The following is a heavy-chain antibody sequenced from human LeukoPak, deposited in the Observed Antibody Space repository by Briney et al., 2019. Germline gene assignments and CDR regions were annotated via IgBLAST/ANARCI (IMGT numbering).Heavy chain of an antibody. CDR3: AKQSSGWYSTPDY. CDR2: ISGGGGTT. D-gene: IGHD6-19*01. J-gene: IGHJ4*02. CDR1: GFTFTNYA. Sequence: GGSLRLSCAASGFTFTNYAMAWVRQAPGKGLEWVSVISGGGGTTYADSVKGRFTIARDNSKNTLYLQMNSLRAEDTAVYYCAKQSSGWYSTPDYWGQGTLVTVSS. V-gene: IGHV3-23*01.